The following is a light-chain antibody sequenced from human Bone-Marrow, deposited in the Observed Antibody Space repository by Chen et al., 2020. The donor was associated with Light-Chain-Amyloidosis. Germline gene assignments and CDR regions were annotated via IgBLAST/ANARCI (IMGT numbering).Light chain of an antibody. Sequence: QTVVTQEPSLSVSPGETVTRTCGLSAGSVSTTNNPTWYQQTPGQAPRTLIYATNTRSSGVPDRFSGSILGNKAALTITGAQADDESYYHCMLYVDGVISVFGGGPKLTVL. J-gene: IGLJ3*02. CDR3: MLYVDGVISV. CDR2: ATN. CDR1: AGSVSTTNN. V-gene: IGLV8-61*01.